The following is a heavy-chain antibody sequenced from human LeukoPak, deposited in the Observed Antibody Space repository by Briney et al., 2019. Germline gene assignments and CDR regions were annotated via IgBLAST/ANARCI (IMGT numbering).Heavy chain of an antibody. CDR1: GDSISSGDYY. J-gene: IGHJ3*02. D-gene: IGHD3-10*01. V-gene: IGHV4-61*08. CDR2: IYYSGST. CDR3: ARVTPSYYYGSGSPDAFDI. Sequence: PSQTLSLTCTVSGDSISSGDYYWSWIRQPPGKGLEWIGYIYYSGSTNYNPSLRSRVTISVDTSKNQFSLKLSSVTAADTAVYYCARVTPSYYYGSGSPDAFDIWGQGTMVTVSS.